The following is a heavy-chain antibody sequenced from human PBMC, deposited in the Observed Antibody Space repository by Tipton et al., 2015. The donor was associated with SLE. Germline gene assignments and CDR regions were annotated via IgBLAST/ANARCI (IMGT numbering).Heavy chain of an antibody. Sequence: TLSLTCTVSGGSVGNYYWSWIRQSPEKGLEYIGEISHSGRTMYSPSLASRVTISADASRSQFSLRLTSVTAADTGLYYCARRGDWELPDYWGQGALVTVSS. J-gene: IGHJ4*02. D-gene: IGHD1-26*01. V-gene: IGHV4-34*01. CDR1: GGSVGNYY. CDR2: ISHSGRT. CDR3: ARRGDWELPDY.